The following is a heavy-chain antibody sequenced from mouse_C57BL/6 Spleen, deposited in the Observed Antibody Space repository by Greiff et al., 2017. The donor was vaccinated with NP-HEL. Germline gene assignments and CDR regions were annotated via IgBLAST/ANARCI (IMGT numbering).Heavy chain of an antibody. CDR1: GYTFTDHT. CDR2: IYPRDGST. CDR3: ATIYYDYLYAMDY. Sequence: VQLQQSDAELVKPGASVKISCKVSGYTFTDHTIHWMKQRPEQGLEWIGYIYPRDGSTKYNEKFKGKATLTADKSSSTAYMQLSSLTSEDSAVYFLATIYYDYLYAMDYWGQGTSVTVSS. D-gene: IGHD2-4*01. V-gene: IGHV1-78*01. J-gene: IGHJ4*01.